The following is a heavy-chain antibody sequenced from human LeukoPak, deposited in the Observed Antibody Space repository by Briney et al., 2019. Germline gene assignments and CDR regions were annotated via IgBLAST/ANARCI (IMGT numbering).Heavy chain of an antibody. J-gene: IGHJ6*02. CDR2: ISSSSSYI. CDR1: GFTFSSYS. V-gene: IGHV3-21*01. CDR3: ARETGSFDYGMDV. Sequence: GGSLRLSCAASGFTFSSYSMNWVRQAPGKGLEWVSSISSSSSYIYYADSVKGRFTISRDNAKNSLYLQMNSLRAEDTAVYYCARETGSFDYGMDVWGQGTTVTVSS. D-gene: IGHD3-9*01.